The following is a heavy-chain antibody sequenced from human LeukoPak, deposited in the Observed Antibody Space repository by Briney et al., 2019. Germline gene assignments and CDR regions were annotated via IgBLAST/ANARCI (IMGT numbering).Heavy chain of an antibody. CDR3: ASSITMVRGVLDY. V-gene: IGHV1-2*02. J-gene: IGHJ4*02. Sequence: GAPVKVSFKASGYTFTGYYMHWVRQAPGQGLEWMGWINPNSGGTNYAQKFQGRVTMTRDTSISTAYMELSSLRSDDTAVYYCASSITMVRGVLDYWGQGSLVTVSS. CDR1: GYTFTGYY. CDR2: INPNSGGT. D-gene: IGHD3-10*01.